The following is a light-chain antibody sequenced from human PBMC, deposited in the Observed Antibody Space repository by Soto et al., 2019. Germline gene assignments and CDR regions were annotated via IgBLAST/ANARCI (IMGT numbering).Light chain of an antibody. V-gene: IGLV2-14*01. CDR2: EVS. J-gene: IGLJ2*01. CDR1: SSDIGVYKY. Sequence: QSALTQPASVSGSPGQSITISCTGTSSDIGVYKYVSWCQQHPGKAPNLMIYEVSNRPSGVSNRFSGSKSGNTASLTISGLQAEDEADYYCSSYTSSSTVVFGGGTKLTVL. CDR3: SSYTSSSTVV.